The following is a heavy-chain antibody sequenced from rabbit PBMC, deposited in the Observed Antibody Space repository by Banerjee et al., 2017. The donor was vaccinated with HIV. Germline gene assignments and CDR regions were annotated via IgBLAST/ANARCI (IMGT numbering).Heavy chain of an antibody. CDR1: GFTLSSYY. Sequence: QSLEESGGDLVKPGASLTLTCTASGFTLSSYYMCWVRQAPGKGLEWIACIYAGSSGSTYYASWTKGRFTISKTSSTTVTLQMTSLTAADTATYFCARAYSTDSGYPYYFNLWGPGTLVTVS. V-gene: IGHV1S40*01. D-gene: IGHD1-1*01. CDR3: ARAYSTDSGYPYYFNL. J-gene: IGHJ4*01. CDR2: IYAGSSGST.